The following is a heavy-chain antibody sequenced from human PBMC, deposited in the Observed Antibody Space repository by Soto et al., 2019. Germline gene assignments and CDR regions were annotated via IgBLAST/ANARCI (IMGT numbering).Heavy chain of an antibody. Sequence: GGSLRLSCAASGFTFSSDAMSWVRQAPGKGLEWVSAISGSGGSTYYADSAKGRFTISRDNSKNTLYLQMNSLRAEDTAVYYCAKELIAARPIGPFDYWGQGTLVTVSS. D-gene: IGHD6-6*01. CDR2: ISGSGGST. CDR1: GFTFSSDA. J-gene: IGHJ4*02. V-gene: IGHV3-23*01. CDR3: AKELIAARPIGPFDY.